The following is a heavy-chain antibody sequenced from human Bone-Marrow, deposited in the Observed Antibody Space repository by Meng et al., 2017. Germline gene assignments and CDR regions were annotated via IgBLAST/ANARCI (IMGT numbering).Heavy chain of an antibody. CDR1: GGTFSSYA. J-gene: IGHJ4*02. V-gene: IGHV1-69*05. CDR3: ARERSLVSGYDHKYFDY. CDR2: IIPIFGTA. D-gene: IGHD5-12*01. Sequence: SVKVSCKASGGTFSSYAISWVRQAPGQGLEWMGGIIPIFGTANYAQKFQGRVTITTDESTNTAYMELSSLRSEDTAVYYCARERSLVSGYDHKYFDYWGQGTLVTVSS.